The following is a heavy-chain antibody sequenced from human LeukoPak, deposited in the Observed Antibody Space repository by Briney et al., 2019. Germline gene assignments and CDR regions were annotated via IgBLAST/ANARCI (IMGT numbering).Heavy chain of an antibody. D-gene: IGHD6-13*01. J-gene: IGHJ5*02. CDR2: IYNSESV. Sequence: PSETLSLTCTVSGGSINGYYWSWIRQPAGKGLEWIGRIYNSESVNYNPSLKSRVTMSIDTSKNQFSLKLSSVTAADTAVYYCARDRSSSNTRDWFDPWGQGALVTVSS. V-gene: IGHV4-4*07. CDR3: ARDRSSSNTRDWFDP. CDR1: GGSINGYY.